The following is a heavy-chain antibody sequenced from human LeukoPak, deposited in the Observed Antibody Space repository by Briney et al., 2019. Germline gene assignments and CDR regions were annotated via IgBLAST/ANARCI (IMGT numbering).Heavy chain of an antibody. CDR2: ISSSGSTI. CDR1: GFTFSSYE. CDR3: AISYSVRTKIITMLRGKANGGAINYFDY. D-gene: IGHD3-10*01. V-gene: IGHV3-48*03. Sequence: GGSLRLSCAASGFTFSSYEMNWVRQAPGKGLEWVSYISSSGSTIYYADSVKGRFTISRDNAKNSLYLQMNSLRAEDTAVYYCAISYSVRTKIITMLRGKANGGAINYFDYWGQGTLVTVSS. J-gene: IGHJ4*02.